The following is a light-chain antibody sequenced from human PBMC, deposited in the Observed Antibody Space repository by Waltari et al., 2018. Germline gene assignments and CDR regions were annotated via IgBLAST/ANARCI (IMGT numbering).Light chain of an antibody. CDR3: SSYAGSNNLV. J-gene: IGLJ1*01. Sequence: QSALTQPPSASGSPGQSVTISCTGTSSDVGGYKFVSWYQQHPGRAPKLMIYEVNPPPSGVPDRFSGSKSGNTSSLTVSGLQAEDEADYYCSSYAGSNNLVFGTGTKVTVL. CDR2: EVN. V-gene: IGLV2-8*01. CDR1: SSDVGGYKF.